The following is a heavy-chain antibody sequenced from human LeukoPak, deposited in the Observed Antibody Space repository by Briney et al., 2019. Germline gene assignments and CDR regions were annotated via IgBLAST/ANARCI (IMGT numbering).Heavy chain of an antibody. CDR1: GFTFSSYG. J-gene: IGHJ3*02. CDR2: IWYDGTNK. D-gene: IGHD1-26*01. V-gene: IGHV3-30*02. CDR3: ASEGVGATRDAFDI. Sequence: GGSLRLSCAASGFTFSSYGMHWVRQAPGKGLEWVAVIWYDGTNKYYGDSVKGRFTISRDNSKNTLYLQMNSLRAEDTAVYYCASEGVGATRDAFDIWGQGTMVTVSS.